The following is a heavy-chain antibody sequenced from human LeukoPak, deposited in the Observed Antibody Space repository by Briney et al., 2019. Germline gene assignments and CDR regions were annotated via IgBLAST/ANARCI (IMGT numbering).Heavy chain of an antibody. CDR3: ARDPRWLTPDCTSTSCYENYFDP. Sequence: SGTLSLTCGVSGYSISSGYQWAWIRPSPGKGLEWIGSIYHSGSAHYNPSLKSRVTISVETSKNQFSLTMYSVTAADTAVYYCARDPRWLTPDCTSTSCYENYFDPWGQGTLVTVSS. J-gene: IGHJ5*02. D-gene: IGHD2-2*01. CDR2: IYHSGSA. CDR1: GYSISSGYQ. V-gene: IGHV4-38-2*02.